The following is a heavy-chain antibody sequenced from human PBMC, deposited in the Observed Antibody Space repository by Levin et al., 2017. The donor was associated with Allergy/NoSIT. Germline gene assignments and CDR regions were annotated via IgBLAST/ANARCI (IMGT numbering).Heavy chain of an antibody. J-gene: IGHJ4*02. V-gene: IGHV3-74*01. CDR2: INSDGSST. CDR1: GFTFSSYW. D-gene: IGHD3-3*01. Sequence: GGSLRLSCAASGFTFSSYWMHWVRQAPGKGLVWVSRINSDGSSTSYADSVKGRFTISRDNAKNTLYLQMNSLRAEDTAVYYCATSDGYYRPNAFDYWGQGTLVTVSS. CDR3: ATSDGYYRPNAFDY.